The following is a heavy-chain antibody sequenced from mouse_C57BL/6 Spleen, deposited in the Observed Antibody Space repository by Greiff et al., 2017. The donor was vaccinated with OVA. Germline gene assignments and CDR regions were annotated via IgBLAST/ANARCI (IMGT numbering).Heavy chain of an antibody. CDR3: AGDSGHLDGYFDV. D-gene: IGHD2-10*02. J-gene: IGHJ1*03. CDR2: ITHSGET. Sequence: QVQLKQSGPGLVKPSQSLFLTCSITGFPITSGYYWIWIRQSPGKPLEWMGYITHSGETFYNPSLQSPISITRETSKNQFFLQLNSVTTEDTAMYYCAGDSGHLDGYFDVWGTGTTVTVSS. V-gene: IGHV12-3*01. CDR1: GFPITSGYY.